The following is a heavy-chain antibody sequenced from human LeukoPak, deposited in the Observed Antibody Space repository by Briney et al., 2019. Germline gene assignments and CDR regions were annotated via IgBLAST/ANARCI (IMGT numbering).Heavy chain of an antibody. CDR2: INAYNGNT. J-gene: IGHJ4*02. V-gene: IGHV1-18*04. CDR1: GYTFNTYG. CDR3: ARGDGSSIAARSDY. D-gene: IGHD6-6*01. Sequence: ASGKVSCMASGYTFNTYGISWVRQAPGQGLEWMGWINAYNGNTNYAQKLQGRVTMTTDTSTSTAYMALRSLRSDDAAVYYCARGDGSSIAARSDYWGQGTLVTVSS.